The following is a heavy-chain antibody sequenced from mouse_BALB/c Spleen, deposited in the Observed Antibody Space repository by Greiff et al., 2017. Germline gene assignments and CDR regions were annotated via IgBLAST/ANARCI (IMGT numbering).Heavy chain of an antibody. J-gene: IGHJ1*01. D-gene: IGHD2-10*02. Sequence: EVQLQQSGTVLARPGASVKMSCKASGYSFTSYWMHWVKQRPGQGLEWIGAIYPGNSDTSYNQKFKGKAKLTAVTSASTAYMELSSLTSEDSAVYYCTRSPYGNWYFDVWGAGTTVTVSS. CDR2: IYPGNSDT. V-gene: IGHV1-5*01. CDR3: TRSPYGNWYFDV. CDR1: GYSFTSYW.